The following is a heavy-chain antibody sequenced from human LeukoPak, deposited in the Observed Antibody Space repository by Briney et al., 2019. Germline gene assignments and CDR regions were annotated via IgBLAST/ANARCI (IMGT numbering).Heavy chain of an antibody. CDR3: TTGRQRVGATDY. Sequence: PGGSLRLSCAASGFTFSNAWMSWVRQAPGKGLEWVGRIKSKTDGGTTDYAAPVKGRFTISRDDSKNTLYLQMNSLKTEDTAVYYCTTGRQRVGATDYWGQGTLVTVSS. CDR2: IKSKTDGGTT. J-gene: IGHJ4*02. D-gene: IGHD1-26*01. V-gene: IGHV3-15*01. CDR1: GFTFSNAW.